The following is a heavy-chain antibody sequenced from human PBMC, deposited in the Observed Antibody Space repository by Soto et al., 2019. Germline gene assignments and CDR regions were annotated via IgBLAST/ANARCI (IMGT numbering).Heavy chain of an antibody. CDR1: GGSFSGYY. J-gene: IGHJ5*02. D-gene: IGHD3-10*01. CDR3: ARSYGSGNYYGVPSNWFDP. CDR2: INHSGST. Sequence: SETLSLTCAVYGGSFSGYYWSWIRQPPGKGLEWIGEINHSGSTNYNPSLKSRVTISVDTSKNQFSLKLSSVTAADTAVYFCARSYGSGNYYGVPSNWFDPWGPGTQVTVSS. V-gene: IGHV4-34*01.